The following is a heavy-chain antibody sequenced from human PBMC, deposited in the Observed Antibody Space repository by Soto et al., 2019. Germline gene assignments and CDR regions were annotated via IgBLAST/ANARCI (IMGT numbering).Heavy chain of an antibody. Sequence: PGGSLRLSCAASGFTFSSYWMHWVRQAPGKGLVWVSRINSDGSSTSYADSVKGRFTISRDNAKNTLYLQMNSLRAEDTAVYYCARVYYYYGMDVWGQGTTVTVSS. J-gene: IGHJ6*02. CDR1: GFTFSSYW. CDR2: INSDGSST. CDR3: ARVYYYYGMDV. V-gene: IGHV3-74*01.